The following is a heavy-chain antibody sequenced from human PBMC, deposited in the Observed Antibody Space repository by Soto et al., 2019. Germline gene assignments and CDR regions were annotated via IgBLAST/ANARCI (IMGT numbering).Heavy chain of an antibody. Sequence: PGGSLRLSCAASGFTFSSYGMHWVRQAPGKGLEWVAVISYDGSNKYYADSVKGRFTISRDNSKNTLYLQMNSLRAEPTAVYYCAKATKPTPRGAFDIWGQGTMVTVSS. J-gene: IGHJ3*02. CDR1: GFTFSSYG. CDR2: ISYDGSNK. CDR3: AKATKPTPRGAFDI. V-gene: IGHV3-30*18.